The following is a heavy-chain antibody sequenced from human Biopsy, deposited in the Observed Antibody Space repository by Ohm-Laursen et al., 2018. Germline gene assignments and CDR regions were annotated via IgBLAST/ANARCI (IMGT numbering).Heavy chain of an antibody. CDR1: GFTFGHYA. CDR3: ARGLSSGWYGYFDV. D-gene: IGHD6-19*01. V-gene: IGHV3-33*04. CDR2: IWYDGTNE. Sequence: SLRHSCAASGFTFGHYAMHWVRQAPGKGLEWFSLIWYDGTNEDYADSVKGRFTISRGNSKNTLYLQINTLTLEDTAFYYCARGLSSGWYGYFDVWGRGTLVTVSS. J-gene: IGHJ2*01.